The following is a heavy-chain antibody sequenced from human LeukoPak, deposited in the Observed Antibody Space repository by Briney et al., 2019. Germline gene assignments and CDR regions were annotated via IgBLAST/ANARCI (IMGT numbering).Heavy chain of an antibody. CDR2: IYAGAWT. J-gene: IGHJ6*03. D-gene: IGHD3-3*01. CDR1: GFTVSSNY. CDR3: ARARITIFGSPYYMDV. V-gene: IGHV3-53*01. Sequence: GGSLSLSCAASGFTVSSNYLTWVRQAPGKGLEWVSVIYAGAWTDYADSVKGRFTISRDNSENTLYLQMNSLRAEDTAIYYCARARITIFGSPYYMDVWGKGTTVTVSS.